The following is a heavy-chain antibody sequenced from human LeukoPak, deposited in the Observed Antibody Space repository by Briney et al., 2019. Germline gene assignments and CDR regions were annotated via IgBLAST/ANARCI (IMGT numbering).Heavy chain of an antibody. V-gene: IGHV4-34*01. CDR3: ARGRRSFGGRLLLPGYNWFDP. CDR2: INHSGST. D-gene: IGHD3-22*01. CDR1: GGSFSGYY. Sequence: SETLSLTCAVYGGSFSGYYWRWIRQPPGKGLEWIGEINHSGSTNYNPSLKSRVTISVDTSKNQFSLKLSSVTAADTAVYYCARGRRSFGGRLLLPGYNWFDPWGQGTLVTVSS. J-gene: IGHJ5*02.